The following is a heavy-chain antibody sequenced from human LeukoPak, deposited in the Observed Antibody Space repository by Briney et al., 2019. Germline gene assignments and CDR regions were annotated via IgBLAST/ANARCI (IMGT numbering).Heavy chain of an antibody. D-gene: IGHD3-3*01. Sequence: PGGSLRLSCAASGFTFSSYAMSWVRQAPGKGLEWGSAISGSGGSTYYADSVKGRFTISRDNSKNTLYLQMNSLRAEDTAVYYCAKSLTYYDFWSGYPFDYWGQGTLVTVSS. V-gene: IGHV3-23*01. CDR2: ISGSGGST. CDR3: AKSLTYYDFWSGYPFDY. CDR1: GFTFSSYA. J-gene: IGHJ4*02.